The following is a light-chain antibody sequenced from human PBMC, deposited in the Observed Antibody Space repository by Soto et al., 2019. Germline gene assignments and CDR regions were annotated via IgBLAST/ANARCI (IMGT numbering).Light chain of an antibody. CDR2: DAS. CDR1: QSVSSN. V-gene: IGKV3-20*01. Sequence: EIVMTQSPATLSLSPGERATLSCRASQSVSSNLAWYQQKPGQAPRLLIYDASSRATGIPDRFSGGGSGTDFTLTITRLEPEDFAMYYCQRYDSLRTFGQGTKVDIK. J-gene: IGKJ1*01. CDR3: QRYDSLRT.